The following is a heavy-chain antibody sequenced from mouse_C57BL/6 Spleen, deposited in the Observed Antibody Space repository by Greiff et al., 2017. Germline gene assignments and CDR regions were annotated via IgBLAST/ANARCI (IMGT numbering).Heavy chain of an antibody. V-gene: IGHV1-42*01. D-gene: IGHD4-1*01. J-gene: IGHJ4*01. CDR2: INPSTGGT. Sequence: EVQLVESGPELVKPGASVKISCKASGYSFTGYYMNWVKQSPEKSLEWIGEINPSTGGTTYNQKFKAKATLTVDKSSSTAYMQLKSLTSEDSAVYYCARSWDVAMDYWGQGTSVTVSS. CDR1: GYSFTGYY. CDR3: ARSWDVAMDY.